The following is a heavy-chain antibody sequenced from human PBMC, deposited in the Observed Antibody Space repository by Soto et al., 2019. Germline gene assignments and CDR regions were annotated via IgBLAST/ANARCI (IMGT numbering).Heavy chain of an antibody. CDR2: IYQSGTT. V-gene: IGHV4-61*01. CDR3: ARDSSGRHDY. CDR1: GGSVRSGSYY. J-gene: IGHJ4*02. Sequence: SETLSLTCSVSGGSVRSGSYYWTWIRQPPGKGLEWIGYIYQSGTTNYNASLKSRVTISIDTSKNQLFLKLNSVTAADTAVYYCARDSSGRHDYWGQGTLVTVSS. D-gene: IGHD3-22*01.